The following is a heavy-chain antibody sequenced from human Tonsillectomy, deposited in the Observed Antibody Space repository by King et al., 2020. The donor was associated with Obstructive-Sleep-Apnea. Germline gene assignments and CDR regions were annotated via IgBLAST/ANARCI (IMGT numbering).Heavy chain of an antibody. CDR2: ISGNSGSI. V-gene: IGHV3-9*01. Sequence: VQLVESGGGLVQPGSSLSLSCPASGFTLDDYAMHWVRQAQGKGLEWVSVISGNSGSIAYADSVKGRFTISRDNAKNSLHLQMNSLRAEDTALYYCAKGGYSSRWNWGQGTLVTVSS. J-gene: IGHJ4*02. D-gene: IGHD6-13*01. CDR3: AKGGYSSRWN. CDR1: GFTLDDYA.